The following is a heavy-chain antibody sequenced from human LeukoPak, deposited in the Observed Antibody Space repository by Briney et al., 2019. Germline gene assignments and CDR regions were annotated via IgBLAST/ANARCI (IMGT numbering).Heavy chain of an antibody. J-gene: IGHJ4*02. V-gene: IGHV3-66*01. CDR1: GFTVSSNY. D-gene: IGHD5-24*01. CDR2: IYSGGST. Sequence: AGGSLRLSCAVSGFTVSSNYMSWVHQAPGKGLEWVSVIYSGGSTYYAESVKGRFTISRDNSKNTLYLQMKSLRAEDTAVYYCARVMALGVAPETTLEMATGFDYWGQGTLVTVSS. CDR3: ARVMALGVAPETTLEMATGFDY.